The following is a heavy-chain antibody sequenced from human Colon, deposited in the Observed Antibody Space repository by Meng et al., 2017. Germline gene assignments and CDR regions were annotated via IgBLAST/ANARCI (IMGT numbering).Heavy chain of an antibody. D-gene: IGHD1-14*01. J-gene: IGHJ4*02. V-gene: IGHV4-4*02. CDR3: ARGQDHAKTGY. Sequence: VAVQESGPRLVKPSGTLSLTCTVSGGSGGPFSSATLWSWVRQSPEKGLEWIGEVTQTEGTNYNPSLESRVTISVDMSKNQFSLKLSSVTAADTAVYFCARGQDHAKTGYWGQGTLVTVSS. CDR2: VTQTEGT. CDR1: GGSGGPFSSATL.